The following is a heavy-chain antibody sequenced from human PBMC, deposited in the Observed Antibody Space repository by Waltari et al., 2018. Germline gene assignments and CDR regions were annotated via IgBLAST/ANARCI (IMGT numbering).Heavy chain of an antibody. V-gene: IGHV4-34*01. J-gene: IGHJ6*03. CDR2: INHSGST. CDR1: GGSFSGYY. Sequence: QVQLQQWGAGLLKPSETLSLTCAVYGGSFSGYYWSWNRQPPGKGLEWIGEINHSGSTNYNPSLKSRVTKSVDTSKNQFSLKLSSVTAADTAVYYCASIPSGYYYYMDVWGKGTTVTVSS. CDR3: ASIPSGYYYYMDV.